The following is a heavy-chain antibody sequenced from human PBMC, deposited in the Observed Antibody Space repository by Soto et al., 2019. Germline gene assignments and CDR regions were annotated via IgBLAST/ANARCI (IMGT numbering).Heavy chain of an antibody. J-gene: IGHJ4*02. CDR1: GCSFTSNNW. CDR3: ASRDPGTSVDY. D-gene: IGHD1-7*01. Sequence: PSEPLSLTCAVSGCSFTSNNWWTFFRQPPGQGLEWIGEIYRTGSTNYNPSLKSRVTISLDKSENQFSLKVTSLTAADTAVYYCASRDPGTSVDYWGQGTLVTVSS. CDR2: IYRTGST. V-gene: IGHV4-4*02.